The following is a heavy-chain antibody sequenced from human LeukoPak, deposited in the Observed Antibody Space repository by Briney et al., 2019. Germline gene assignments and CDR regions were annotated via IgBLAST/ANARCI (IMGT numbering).Heavy chain of an antibody. J-gene: IGHJ6*03. Sequence: GASVKVSCKASGYTFTSYAMHWVRQAPGQRLEWMGWINAGNGNTKYSQEFQGRVTITRDTSASTAYMELSSLRSEDMAVYYCARGIGEGSSGLFDYMDVWGKGTTVTVSS. CDR1: GYTFTSYA. CDR2: INAGNGNT. D-gene: IGHD6-19*01. V-gene: IGHV1-3*03. CDR3: ARGIGEGSSGLFDYMDV.